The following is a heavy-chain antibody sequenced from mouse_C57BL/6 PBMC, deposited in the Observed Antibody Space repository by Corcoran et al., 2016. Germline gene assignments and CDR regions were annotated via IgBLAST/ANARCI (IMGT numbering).Heavy chain of an antibody. CDR3: ARSYYSNFLDY. CDR1: GNAFSSYW. D-gene: IGHD2-5*01. CDR2: IYPGDGDT. Sequence: QVLLQQSGAELVKPGASVKISCKASGNAFSSYWMNWVKQRPGKGLEWIGQIYPGDGDTNYNGKFKGKATLTADKSSSTAYMQLSSLTSEDSAVYFCARSYYSNFLDYWGQGTTLTVSS. J-gene: IGHJ2*01. V-gene: IGHV1-80*01.